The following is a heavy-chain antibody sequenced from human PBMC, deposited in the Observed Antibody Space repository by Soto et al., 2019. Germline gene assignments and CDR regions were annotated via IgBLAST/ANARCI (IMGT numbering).Heavy chain of an antibody. CDR2: ISAYNGNT. CDR3: ARDFRRSTSYYYDSSGYYPGDY. V-gene: IGHV1-18*04. CDR1: GYTFTSYG. Sequence: GASVKVSCKASGYTFTSYGISWVRQAPGQGLEWMGWISAYNGNTNYAQKLQGRVTMTTDTSTSTAYMELRSLRSDDTAVYYCARDFRRSTSYYYDSSGYYPGDYWGQGTLVTVSS. J-gene: IGHJ4*02. D-gene: IGHD3-22*01.